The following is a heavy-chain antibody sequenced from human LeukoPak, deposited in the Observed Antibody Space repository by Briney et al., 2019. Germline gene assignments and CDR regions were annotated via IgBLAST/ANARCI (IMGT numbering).Heavy chain of an antibody. J-gene: IGHJ4*02. CDR2: IKQDGSEK. Sequence: PSETLSLTCAVSGGSISSSNWWSWVRQPPGKGLEWVANIKQDGSEKYYVDSVKGRFTISRDNAKNSLYLQMNSLRAEDTAVYYCAREGVLLWFGESYYFDYWGQGTLVTVSS. CDR3: AREGVLLWFGESYYFDY. V-gene: IGHV3-7*01. CDR1: GGSISSSNW. D-gene: IGHD3-10*01.